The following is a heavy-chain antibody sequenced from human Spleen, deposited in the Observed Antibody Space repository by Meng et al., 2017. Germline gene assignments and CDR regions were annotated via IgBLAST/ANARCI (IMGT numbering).Heavy chain of an antibody. CDR3: ARDEDISAAGYLLGDF. CDR2: IDPKSDNT. Sequence: QVPLGTSGSELKKPGASVKVSCKASGYTFTTYAMNWVRQAPGQGLEWMGRIDPKSDNTHYAQKFQGRVTMTRDTSISTAYMELSGLRSDDTAVYYCARDEDISAAGYLLGDFWGQGTLVTVSS. V-gene: IGHV1-2*06. CDR1: GYTFTTYA. J-gene: IGHJ4*02. D-gene: IGHD6-13*01.